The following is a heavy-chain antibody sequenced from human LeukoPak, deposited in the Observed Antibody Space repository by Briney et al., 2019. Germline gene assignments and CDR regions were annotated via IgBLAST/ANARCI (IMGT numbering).Heavy chain of an antibody. Sequence: GGSLRLSCAAAGITFDSYAMSWVRQAPGKGLEWISVISGSGGHTSYADSVKGRFIISRNNSKNTLHLQMHSLRAEDTAVYYCVKEKLAYCGGDCFGEYFQDWGQGTLVTVSS. J-gene: IGHJ1*01. V-gene: IGHV3-23*01. CDR3: VKEKLAYCGGDCFGEYFQD. CDR2: ISGSGGHT. D-gene: IGHD2-21*02. CDR1: GITFDSYA.